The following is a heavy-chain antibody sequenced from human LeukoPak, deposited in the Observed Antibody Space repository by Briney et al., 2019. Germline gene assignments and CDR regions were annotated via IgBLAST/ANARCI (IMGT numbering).Heavy chain of an antibody. CDR1: GGTFSSYA. Sequence: SVKVSCKASGGTFSSYAISWVRQAPGQGLEWMGRIIPIFGTANYAQKFQGRVTITTGESTSTAYMELSSLRSEDTAVYYCARGKAIVATYSSTYFDYWGQGTVVTVSS. D-gene: IGHD5-12*01. CDR3: ARGKAIVATYSSTYFDY. J-gene: IGHJ4*02. V-gene: IGHV1-69*05. CDR2: IIPIFGTA.